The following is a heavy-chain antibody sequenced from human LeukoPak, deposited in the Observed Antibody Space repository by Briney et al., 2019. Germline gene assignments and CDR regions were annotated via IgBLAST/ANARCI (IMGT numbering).Heavy chain of an antibody. V-gene: IGHV3-21*04. J-gene: IGHJ4*02. Sequence: GGSLRLSCAASGFSFSFYTMNWVRQAPGKGLEWVSSISSSSRDIYYANSVKGRFTISRDNSKNTLYLQMNSLRAEDTAVYYCAKDKVGATEDYWGQGTLVTVSS. CDR2: ISSSSRDI. D-gene: IGHD1-26*01. CDR1: GFSFSFYT. CDR3: AKDKVGATEDY.